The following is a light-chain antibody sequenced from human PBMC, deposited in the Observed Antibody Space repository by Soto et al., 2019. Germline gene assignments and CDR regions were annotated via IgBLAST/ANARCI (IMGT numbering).Light chain of an antibody. CDR1: QSVLYSSNNKNY. CDR3: QQYYSTPPT. V-gene: IGKV4-1*01. Sequence: DIVMTQSPDSLAVSLGERATINCKSSQSVLYSSNNKNYLAWYQQKPGQPPKLLIYWASTRESGVPDRFSGSGSGTDFPLTISSLQAEDVAVYYCQQYYSTPPTFGGGTMVEIK. CDR2: WAS. J-gene: IGKJ4*01.